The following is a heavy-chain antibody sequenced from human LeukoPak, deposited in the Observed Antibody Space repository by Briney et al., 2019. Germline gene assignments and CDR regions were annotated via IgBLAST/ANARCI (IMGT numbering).Heavy chain of an antibody. D-gene: IGHD3-10*01. CDR3: AKETTSDFGGAVDH. CDR2: ISGRGATT. Sequence: GGSLRLSCTASGFTFNNYAMSWVRQAPGKGLERVSAISGRGATTDYADSVRGRSTISRDSSKSTLYLQINSLRVDDTAIYYCAKETTSDFGGAVDHWGQGTLVPSPQ. V-gene: IGHV3-23*01. CDR1: GFTFNNYA. J-gene: IGHJ4*02.